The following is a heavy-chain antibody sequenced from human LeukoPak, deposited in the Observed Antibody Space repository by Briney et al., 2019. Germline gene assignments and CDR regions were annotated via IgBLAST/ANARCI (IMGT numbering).Heavy chain of an antibody. CDR3: ARDRPGYCSGGSCYSTVTTGIFDY. CDR2: ISSSSSYI. D-gene: IGHD2-15*01. J-gene: IGHJ4*02. Sequence: PGGSLRLSCAASGFTFSSYSMNWVRQAPGKGLEWVSSISSSSSYIYYADSVKGRFTISRDNAKNSLYLQMNSLRAEDMAVYYCARDRPGYCSGGSCYSTVTTGIFDYWGQGTLVTVSS. V-gene: IGHV3-21*01. CDR1: GFTFSSYS.